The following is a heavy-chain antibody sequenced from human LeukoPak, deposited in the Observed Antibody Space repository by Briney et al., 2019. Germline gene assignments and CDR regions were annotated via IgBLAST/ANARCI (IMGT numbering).Heavy chain of an antibody. CDR2: IYYNGST. Sequence: SETLSLTCTVSGGSISSSSYYWGWIRQPPGKGLGWIGSIYYNGSTYYNPSLNSRVTISVDTSKNPFSLKLSSVTAADTAVYYCARLMRYQLLFSDYWGQGTLVTVSS. CDR1: GGSISSSSYY. J-gene: IGHJ4*02. V-gene: IGHV4-39*01. D-gene: IGHD2-2*01. CDR3: ARLMRYQLLFSDY.